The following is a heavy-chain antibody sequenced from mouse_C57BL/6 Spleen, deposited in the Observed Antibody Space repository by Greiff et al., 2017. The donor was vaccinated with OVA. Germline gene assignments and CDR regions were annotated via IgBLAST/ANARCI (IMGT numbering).Heavy chain of an antibody. J-gene: IGHJ1*03. D-gene: IGHD1-1*01. CDR1: GYTFTSYW. V-gene: IGHV1-69*01. Sequence: QVQLQQPGAELVMPGASVKLSCKASGYTFTSYWMHWVKQRPGQGLEWIGEIDPSDSYTNYNQKFKGKSTLTVDKSSSTAYMQLSSLTSEDSAVYYGARNDGSSYQYFDVWGTGTTVTVSS. CDR2: IDPSDSYT. CDR3: ARNDGSSYQYFDV.